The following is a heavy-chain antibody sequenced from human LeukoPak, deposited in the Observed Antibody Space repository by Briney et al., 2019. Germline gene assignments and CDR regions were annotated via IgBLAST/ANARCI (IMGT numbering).Heavy chain of an antibody. D-gene: IGHD1-14*01. Sequence: TEGSLRLSCTASGLTFSTSGFNWVRQAPGKGLEWVASIGPTGSDRYHADSIKGRFTISRDNANNFLYLQMNSLRAEDTAVYYCATETNGRHYDYWGQGTLLTVSS. V-gene: IGHV3-21*06. CDR2: IGPTGSDR. CDR1: GLTFSTSG. CDR3: ATETNGRHYDY. J-gene: IGHJ4*02.